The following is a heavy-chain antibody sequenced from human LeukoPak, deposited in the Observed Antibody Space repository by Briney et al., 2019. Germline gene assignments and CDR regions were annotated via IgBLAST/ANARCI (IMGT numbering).Heavy chain of an antibody. V-gene: IGHV3-48*01. Sequence: GGSLRLSCAASGFTFSSYSMNWVRQAPGKGLEWVSYISSSSSTIYYTDSVKGRFTISRDNAKNSLYLQMNSLRAEDTAVYYCARDRTTIFGVVIIEYYYYMDVWGKGTTVTVSS. D-gene: IGHD3-3*01. CDR3: ARDRTTIFGVVIIEYYYYMDV. J-gene: IGHJ6*03. CDR1: GFTFSSYS. CDR2: ISSSSSTI.